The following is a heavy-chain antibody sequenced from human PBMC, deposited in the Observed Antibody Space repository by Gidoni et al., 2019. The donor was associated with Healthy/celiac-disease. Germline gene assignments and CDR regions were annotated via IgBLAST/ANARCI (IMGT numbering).Heavy chain of an antibody. Sequence: QVQLQESGPGLVKPSETLSLTCPVSGGSISRYYWSWIRPPPGKGLEWIGYIYYSGSTNYNPSLKSRVTISVDTSKNQFSLKLSSVTAADTAVYYCARDNSYGKFFDYWGQGTLVTVSS. D-gene: IGHD5-18*01. CDR2: IYYSGST. CDR1: GGSISRYY. V-gene: IGHV4-59*01. J-gene: IGHJ4*02. CDR3: ARDNSYGKFFDY.